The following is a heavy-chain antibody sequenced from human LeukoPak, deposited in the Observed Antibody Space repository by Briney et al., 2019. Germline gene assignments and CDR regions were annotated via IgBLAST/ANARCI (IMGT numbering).Heavy chain of an antibody. D-gene: IGHD4-11*01. CDR2: FDPEDGET. J-gene: IGHJ6*03. CDR3: ARGGGTVTTGIYYYYYMDV. V-gene: IGHV1-24*01. Sequence: ASVKVSCKVSGYTLTELSMHWVRQAPGKGLEWMGGFDPEDGETIYAQKFQGRVTMTEDTSTDTAYMELSSLRSEDTAVYYCARGGGTVTTGIYYYYYMDVWGKGTTVTVSS. CDR1: GYTLTELS.